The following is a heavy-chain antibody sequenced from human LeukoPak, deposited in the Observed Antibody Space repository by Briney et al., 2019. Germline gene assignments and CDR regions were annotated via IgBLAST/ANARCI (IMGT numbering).Heavy chain of an antibody. J-gene: IGHJ4*02. D-gene: IGHD3-9*01. V-gene: IGHV3-21*01. Sequence: GGSLRLSCAASRFTFSTYSMNWVRQAPGKGLEWVSSISSGSSYIYYADSVKGRFTISRDNAKNSLFLQMNSLRAEDTAVYYCARDEEGIRYFDWLLDYWGQGTLVTVSS. CDR1: RFTFSTYS. CDR3: ARDEEGIRYFDWLLDY. CDR2: ISSGSSYI.